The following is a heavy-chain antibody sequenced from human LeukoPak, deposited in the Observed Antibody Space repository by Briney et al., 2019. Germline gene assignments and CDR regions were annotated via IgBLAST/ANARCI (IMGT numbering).Heavy chain of an antibody. CDR3: ARDGRVRGVIPYNWFDP. CDR1: GYSFTSYG. CDR2: ISAYNDNT. Sequence: ASVKVSCKASGYSFTSYGVSWVRQAPGQGLEWMGWISAYNDNTNSAQKFQGRVTMTRDMSTSTVYMELSSLRSEDTAVYYCARDGRVRGVIPYNWFDPWGQGTLVTVSS. V-gene: IGHV1-18*01. J-gene: IGHJ5*02. D-gene: IGHD3-10*01.